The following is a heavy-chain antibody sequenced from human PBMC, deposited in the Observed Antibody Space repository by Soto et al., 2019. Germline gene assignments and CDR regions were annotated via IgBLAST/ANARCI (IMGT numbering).Heavy chain of an antibody. Sequence: QMQLQASGPGLVKPSETLSLTCNVSGASVSHGYWSWIRQPPGKGLEWIGFMYFGGSFNYNPSLRSRATISVETSKNQFSMKLTSVTASDTAVYYCGRSYYDSSGFAVDPWGQGTLVTVSS. J-gene: IGHJ5*02. CDR1: GASVSHGY. CDR2: MYFGGSF. CDR3: GRSYYDSSGFAVDP. V-gene: IGHV4-59*02. D-gene: IGHD3-22*01.